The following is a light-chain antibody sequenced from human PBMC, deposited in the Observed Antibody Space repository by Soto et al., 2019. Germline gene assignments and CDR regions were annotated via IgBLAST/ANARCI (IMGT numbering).Light chain of an antibody. CDR2: DVS. Sequence: QAVVTQPASVSGSPGQSITISCTGTSSDVGGYNYVSWYQQHPGKAPKLMIYDVSNRPSGVSNRFSGSKSGNTASLTISGLQAEDEDDYYCSSYTSSSLVVFGGGTKLTVL. V-gene: IGLV2-14*01. CDR3: SSYTSSSLVV. CDR1: SSDVGGYNY. J-gene: IGLJ2*01.